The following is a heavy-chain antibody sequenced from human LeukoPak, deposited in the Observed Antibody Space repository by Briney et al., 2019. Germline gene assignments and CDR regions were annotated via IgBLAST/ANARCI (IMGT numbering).Heavy chain of an antibody. D-gene: IGHD3-10*01. CDR3: AKGLWFGEVDAFDI. V-gene: IGHV3-30*18. J-gene: IGHJ3*02. Sequence: PGGSLRLSCAASGFTFSNYGMHWVRQAPGKGLEWVAVISYDGSNKYYADSVKGRFTISRDNSKNTLYLQMNSLRAEDTAVYYCAKGLWFGEVDAFDIWGQGTMVTVSS. CDR2: ISYDGSNK. CDR1: GFTFSNYG.